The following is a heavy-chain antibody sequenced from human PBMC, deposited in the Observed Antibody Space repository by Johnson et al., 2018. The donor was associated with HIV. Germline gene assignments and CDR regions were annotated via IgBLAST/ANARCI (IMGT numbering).Heavy chain of an antibody. CDR3: AKEEGLRRELFADDAFDI. CDR2: ISYDGSNK. J-gene: IGHJ3*02. Sequence: VQLVESGGGVVQPGRSLRLSCAASGFTFSSYGMHWVRQAPGKGLEWVAVISYDGSNKYYVDSVKGRFTISRDNSKNTLYLQMNSLRAEDTAVYYCAKEEGLRRELFADDAFDIWGQGTMVTVSS. V-gene: IGHV3-30*18. CDR1: GFTFSSYG. D-gene: IGHD4-23*01.